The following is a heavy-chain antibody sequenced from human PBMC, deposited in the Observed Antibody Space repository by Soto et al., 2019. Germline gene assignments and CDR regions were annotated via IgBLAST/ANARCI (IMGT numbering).Heavy chain of an antibody. CDR2: IIPILGIA. J-gene: IGHJ6*03. Sequence: GASVKVSCKASGGTFSSYTISWVRQAPGQGLEWMGRIIPILGIANYAQKFQGRVTITADKSTSTAYMELSSLRSEDTAVYYCARADYGDYDYYYYYYMDVWGKGTTVTVSS. CDR1: GGTFSSYT. V-gene: IGHV1-69*02. CDR3: ARADYGDYDYYYYYYMDV. D-gene: IGHD4-17*01.